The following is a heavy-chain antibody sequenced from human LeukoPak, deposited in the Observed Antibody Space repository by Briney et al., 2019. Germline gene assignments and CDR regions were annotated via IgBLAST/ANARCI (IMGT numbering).Heavy chain of an antibody. CDR2: IYYSGST. CDR1: GGSISSYY. V-gene: IGHV4-59*01. D-gene: IGHD2-15*01. CDR3: ARSVEGYCSGGSCYSYYYYMDV. J-gene: IGHJ6*03. Sequence: KPSETLSLTCTVSGGSISSYYWSWIRQPPGKGLEWIGYIYYSGSTNYNPSLKSRVTISVDTSKNQFSLKLSSVTAADTAVHYCARSVEGYCSGGSCYSYYYYMDVWGKGTTVTVSS.